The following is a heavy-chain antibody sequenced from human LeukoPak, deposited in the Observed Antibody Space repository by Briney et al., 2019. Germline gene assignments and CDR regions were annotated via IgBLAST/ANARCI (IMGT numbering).Heavy chain of an antibody. V-gene: IGHV1-2*06. CDR1: GYTFIGYY. CDR3: ARDWSMTTLDY. J-gene: IGHJ4*02. D-gene: IGHD4-17*01. Sequence: ASVKVSCKASGYTFIGYYMHWVRQAPGQGLEWMGRINPNSGGTDYAQKFQGRVTMTRDSSISIAYLEFISLRYDDTAVYYCARDWSMTTLDYWGQGTLVTVSS. CDR2: INPNSGGT.